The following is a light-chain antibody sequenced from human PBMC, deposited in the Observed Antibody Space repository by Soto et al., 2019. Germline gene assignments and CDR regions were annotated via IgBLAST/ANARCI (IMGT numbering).Light chain of an antibody. J-gene: IGLJ1*01. V-gene: IGLV2-14*01. Sequence: QSVLTQPASVSGSPGQSITISCTGTSSDVGGYNYVSWYQQHPGKAPKLMIYAVTDRPSGVSSRFSASKSAYTASLTISGLQAEDEATYFCSSFTTSYFYVFGPGTKVTVL. CDR2: AVT. CDR3: SSFTTSYFYV. CDR1: SSDVGGYNY.